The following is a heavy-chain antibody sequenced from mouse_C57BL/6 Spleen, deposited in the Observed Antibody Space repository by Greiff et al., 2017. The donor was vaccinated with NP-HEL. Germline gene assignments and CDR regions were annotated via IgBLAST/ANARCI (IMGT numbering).Heavy chain of an antibody. D-gene: IGHD2-5*01. CDR2: IYPRDGST. Sequence: VKLVESDAELVKPGASVKISCKVSGYTFTDHTIHWMKQRPEQGLEWIGYIYPRDGSTKYNEKFKGKATLTADKSSSTAYMQLNSRTSEDSAVYFCARTYYSNYWYFDYWGEGTTLTVSS. CDR3: ARTYYSNYWYFDY. V-gene: IGHV1-78*01. J-gene: IGHJ2*01. CDR1: GYTFTDHT.